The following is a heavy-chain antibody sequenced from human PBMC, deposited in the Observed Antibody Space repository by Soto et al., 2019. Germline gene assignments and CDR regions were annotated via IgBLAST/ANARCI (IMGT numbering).Heavy chain of an antibody. Sequence: PGXSLRLSCAASGFTFSSYALSWFRQAPGKGLEWVSAISGSGGSTYYVDSVKGRFTISRDNSKNTLYLQMNSLRAEDTAVHYCAKAESSYASGWYAYWGQGTLVTVSS. CDR3: AKAESSYASGWYAY. CDR1: GFTFSSYA. D-gene: IGHD6-19*01. CDR2: ISGSGGST. J-gene: IGHJ4*02. V-gene: IGHV3-23*01.